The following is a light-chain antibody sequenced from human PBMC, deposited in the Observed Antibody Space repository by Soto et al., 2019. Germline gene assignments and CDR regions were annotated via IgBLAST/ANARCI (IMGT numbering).Light chain of an antibody. J-gene: IGLJ2*01. CDR1: SSDVGGYNY. Sequence: QSALTQPASVSGSPGQSITIPCTGTSSDVGGYNYVSWYQQHPGKVPKLIIYGVSNRPSGLSDRFFGSKSGNTASLTISGLQAEDEAVYYCSSYTSSSTLTFGGGTKLTVL. V-gene: IGLV2-14*01. CDR3: SSYTSSSTLT. CDR2: GVS.